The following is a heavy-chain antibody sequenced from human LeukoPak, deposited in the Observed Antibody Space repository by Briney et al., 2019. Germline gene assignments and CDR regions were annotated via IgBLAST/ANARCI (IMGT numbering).Heavy chain of an antibody. D-gene: IGHD2-8*02. CDR1: GGTLSSYA. Sequence: AASVKVSCKASGGTLSSYAISWVRQAPGQGLEWMGGIIPIYGTANYAQKFQGRVTITADKSTSTFYMELSGLRSEDTAVYYCARAYPTSAGGSFDYWGQGTLVTVSS. CDR3: ARAYPTSAGGSFDY. CDR2: IIPIYGTA. V-gene: IGHV1-69*06. J-gene: IGHJ4*02.